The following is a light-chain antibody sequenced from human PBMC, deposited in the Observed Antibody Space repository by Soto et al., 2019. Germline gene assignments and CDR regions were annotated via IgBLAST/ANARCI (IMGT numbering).Light chain of an antibody. Sequence: EIVLTQSPATLSLSPGERATLSCRASQSVSSYLAWYQQKPGQAPRLLIYDASNRATGIPARFSGSGSGTDFTLTISGLEPEDFAVYYCQQCRNWGTTFGQGTRLEIK. V-gene: IGKV3-11*01. CDR1: QSVSSY. CDR2: DAS. J-gene: IGKJ5*01. CDR3: QQCRNWGTT.